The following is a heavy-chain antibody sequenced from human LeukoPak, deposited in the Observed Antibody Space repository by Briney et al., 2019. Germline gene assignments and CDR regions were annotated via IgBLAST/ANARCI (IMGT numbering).Heavy chain of an antibody. Sequence: EASVKVSCKVSGYTLTELSMHWVRQAPGKGLEWMGGFDPEDGETIYAQKFQGRVTMTEDTSTDTAYMELSSLRSEDTAVYYCAIAKYSSGWYGAFDIWGQGTMVTVSS. CDR1: GYTLTELS. D-gene: IGHD6-19*01. CDR2: FDPEDGET. V-gene: IGHV1-24*01. J-gene: IGHJ3*02. CDR3: AIAKYSSGWYGAFDI.